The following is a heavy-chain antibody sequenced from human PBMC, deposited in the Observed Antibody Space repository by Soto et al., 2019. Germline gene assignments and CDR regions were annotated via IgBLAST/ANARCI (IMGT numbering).Heavy chain of an antibody. CDR3: ARDHGPEDAYYYYGMDV. Sequence: QVQLVQSGAEVKKPGSSVKVSCKASGGTFSSYAISWVRQAPGQGLEWMGGIIPIFGTANYAQKFQGRVTITADESTSTDYMELSSLRSEDTAVYYCARDHGPEDAYYYYGMDVWGQGTTVTVSS. D-gene: IGHD2-15*01. J-gene: IGHJ6*02. V-gene: IGHV1-69*12. CDR2: IIPIFGTA. CDR1: GGTFSSYA.